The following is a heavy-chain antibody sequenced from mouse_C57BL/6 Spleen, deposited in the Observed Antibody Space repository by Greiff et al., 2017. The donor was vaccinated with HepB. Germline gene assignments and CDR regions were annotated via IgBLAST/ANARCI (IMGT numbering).Heavy chain of an antibody. J-gene: IGHJ1*03. Sequence: EVKLVESGGGLVKLGGSLKLPCAASGFTSGDYGFPWVRQAPEKGLEWVAYISSGSSTIYLADTVKGRFTISRDNAKNTLFLQMTSLRSEDTAMYYCAREEITTVVAHWYFDVWGTGTTVTVSS. V-gene: IGHV5-17*01. CDR2: ISSGSSTI. D-gene: IGHD1-1*01. CDR3: AREEITTVVAHWYFDV. CDR1: GFTSGDYG.